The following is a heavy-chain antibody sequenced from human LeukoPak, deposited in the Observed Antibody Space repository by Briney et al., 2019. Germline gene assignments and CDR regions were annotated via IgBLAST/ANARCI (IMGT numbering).Heavy chain of an antibody. Sequence: GESLRLSCAPSGFNFSDYYMSWIRQAPGKGLEWVSYISSSGSTIYYADSVKSRFTISRDNAKNSLYLQMNGLRAEDTAVYYGARDLSVRVRGVTRWFDPWGQGTLVTVSS. D-gene: IGHD3-10*01. J-gene: IGHJ5*02. CDR3: ARDLSVRVRGVTRWFDP. V-gene: IGHV3-11*01. CDR1: GFNFSDYY. CDR2: ISSSGSTI.